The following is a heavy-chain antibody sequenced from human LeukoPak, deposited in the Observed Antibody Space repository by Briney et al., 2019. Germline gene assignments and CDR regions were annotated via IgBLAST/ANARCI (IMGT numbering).Heavy chain of an antibody. CDR2: INHSGST. V-gene: IGHV4-34*01. CDR3: ASSGSSSWYDY. Sequence: SETLSLTCAVYGGSFSGYYWSWIRQPPGKGLEWIGEINHSGSTNYNPSLKSRVTTSVDTSKNQFSLKLSSVTAADTAVYYCASSGSSSWYDYWGQGTLVTVSS. D-gene: IGHD6-13*01. CDR1: GGSFSGYY. J-gene: IGHJ4*02.